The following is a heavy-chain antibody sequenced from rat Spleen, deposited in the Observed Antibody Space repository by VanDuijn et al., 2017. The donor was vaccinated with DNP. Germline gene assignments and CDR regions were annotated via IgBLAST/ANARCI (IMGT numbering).Heavy chain of an antibody. J-gene: IGHJ3*01. CDR1: GFIFSDYA. CDR2: VFYDGRGT. D-gene: IGHD1-1*01. CDR3: ASLLLPNWFTY. Sequence: EVQLVESGGGLVQPGRSLKLSCAASGFIFSDYAMAWVRRSPRRGLEWVATVFYDGRGTNYRDSVKGRFTISRDNAKSTLYLQMDSLRSEETATYYCASLLLPNWFTYWGQGTLVTVSS. V-gene: IGHV5-7*01.